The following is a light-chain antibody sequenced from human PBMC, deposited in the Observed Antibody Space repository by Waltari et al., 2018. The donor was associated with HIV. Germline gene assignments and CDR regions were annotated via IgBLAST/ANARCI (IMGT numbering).Light chain of an antibody. V-gene: IGLV2-8*01. CDR3: SSYAGPNHLL. CDR1: SRDVGAYNF. J-gene: IGLJ2*01. CDR2: GVN. Sequence: QSALTQPPSASGSPGQSVTFSCTGTSRDVGAYNFVSWYQQHPGKAPKLIIYGVNRRPAGVPDRFSGAESGNTASLTVSGLQADDEAEYYCSSYAGPNHLLFGGGTKLTVL.